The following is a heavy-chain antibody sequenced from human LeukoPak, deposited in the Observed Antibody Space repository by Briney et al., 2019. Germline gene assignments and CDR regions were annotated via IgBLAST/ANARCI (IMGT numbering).Heavy chain of an antibody. J-gene: IGHJ3*02. CDR3: ARSSKGRAFDI. V-gene: IGHV3-66*01. CDR1: GFTVSSNY. CDR2: IYSGGST. Sequence: GGSLRLSCAASGFTVSSNYMSWVRQAPGKGLEWVSVIYSGGSTYYADSVKGGFTISRDNSKNTLYLQMNSLRAEDTAVYYCARSSKGRAFDIWGQGTMVTVSS.